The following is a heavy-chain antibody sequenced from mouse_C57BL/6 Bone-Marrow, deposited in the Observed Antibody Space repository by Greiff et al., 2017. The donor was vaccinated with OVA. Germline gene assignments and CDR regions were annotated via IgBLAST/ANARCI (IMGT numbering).Heavy chain of an antibody. Sequence: VQLQQPGAELVKPGASVKMSCKASGYTFTSYWITWVKQRPGQGLEWIGDIYPGSGSTNYNEKFKSKATLTVDTSSSTAYMQLSSLTSEDSAVYYGARDCGSNASYYAMDDWGKGTSVTVSS. CDR3: ARDCGSNASYYAMDD. CDR1: GYTFTSYW. CDR2: IYPGSGST. J-gene: IGHJ4*01. V-gene: IGHV1-55*01. D-gene: IGHD1-1*01.